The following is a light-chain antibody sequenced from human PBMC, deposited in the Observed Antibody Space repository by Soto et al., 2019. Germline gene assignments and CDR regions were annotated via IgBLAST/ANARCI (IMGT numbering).Light chain of an antibody. V-gene: IGKV3-20*01. CDR3: QQYGSSPT. Sequence: EIVLTQSPGTLSLSPGERATLSCRASQSVSSSYLAWYQQTPGHAPRLLIYGSSSRATGIPDMFSGSGSGKYFPLTISRLEPEAFAVYYCQQYGSSPTFGGGTKVEIK. J-gene: IGKJ4*01. CDR1: QSVSSSY. CDR2: GSS.